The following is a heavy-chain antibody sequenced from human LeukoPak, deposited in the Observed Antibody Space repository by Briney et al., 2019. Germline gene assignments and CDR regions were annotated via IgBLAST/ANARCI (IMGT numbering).Heavy chain of an antibody. D-gene: IGHD6-13*01. J-gene: IGHJ4*02. CDR1: GFSFTNYW. CDR2: MKQDGREK. Sequence: GGSLRLSCVASGFSFTNYWMTWVRQAPGKGLEWVANMKQDGREKYYVDSVKGRFTISRDNAKNSLYLQMNSLRAEDTAVYYCAREGYSPYWGQGTLVTVSS. V-gene: IGHV3-7*01. CDR3: AREGYSPY.